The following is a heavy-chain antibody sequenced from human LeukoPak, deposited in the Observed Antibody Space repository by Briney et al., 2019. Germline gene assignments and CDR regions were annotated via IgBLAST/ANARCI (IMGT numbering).Heavy chain of an antibody. CDR3: ARAFTDDGDGYCSSTSCHSPNWFDP. V-gene: IGHV1-24*01. CDR2: FDPEDGET. Sequence: ASVKVSCKVSGYTLTELSMHWVRQAPGKGLEWMGGFDPEDGETIYAQKFQGRVTMTEDTSTDTAYMELSSLRSEDTAVYYCARAFTDDGDGYCSSTSCHSPNWFDPWGQGTLVTVSS. J-gene: IGHJ5*02. D-gene: IGHD2-2*02. CDR1: GYTLTELS.